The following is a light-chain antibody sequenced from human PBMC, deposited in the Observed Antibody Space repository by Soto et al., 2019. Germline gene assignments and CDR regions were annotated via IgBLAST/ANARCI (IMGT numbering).Light chain of an antibody. J-gene: IGKJ1*01. CDR2: GTS. CDR1: QNVTSD. V-gene: IGKV3-15*01. CDR3: QQYDDRG. Sequence: MVMTQSPATLSVSPGERVTLSCRTSQNVTSDLAWYQLKPGQTPSLLIYGTSTRAPDIPVRFSGSGSGTEFTLTISTVQSEDSAIYYCQQYDDRGFGPGTKVEIK.